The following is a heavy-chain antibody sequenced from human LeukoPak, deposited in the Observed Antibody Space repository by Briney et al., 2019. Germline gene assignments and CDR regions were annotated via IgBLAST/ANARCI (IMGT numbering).Heavy chain of an antibody. CDR2: IYSGGST. CDR3: ARVDTAMEYYYGMGV. J-gene: IGHJ6*02. V-gene: IGHV3-66*02. D-gene: IGHD5-18*01. Sequence: GGSLRLSCAASGFTVSSNYMSWVRQAPGKGLEWVSVIYSGGSTYYADSVKGRFTISRDNSKNTLYLQMNGLRAEDTAVYYCARVDTAMEYYYGMGVWGQGTTVTVSS. CDR1: GFTVSSNY.